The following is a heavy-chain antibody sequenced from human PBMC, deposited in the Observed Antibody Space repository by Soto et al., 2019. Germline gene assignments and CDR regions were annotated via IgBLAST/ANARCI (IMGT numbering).Heavy chain of an antibody. CDR1: GGSISSYY. J-gene: IGHJ4*02. V-gene: IGHV4-59*08. D-gene: IGHD6-13*01. Sequence: SETLSLTCTVSGGSISSYYWSWIRQPPGKGLEWIGYIYYSGSTNYNPSLKSRVTISVDTSKNQFSLKLSSVTAADTAVYYCARHLKGYIGPADYWGQGTLVTVSS. CDR3: ARHLKGYIGPADY. CDR2: IYYSGST.